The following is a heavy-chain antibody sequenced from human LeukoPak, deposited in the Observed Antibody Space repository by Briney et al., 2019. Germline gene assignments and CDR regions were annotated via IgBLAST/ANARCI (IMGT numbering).Heavy chain of an antibody. Sequence: GGSLRLSCAASGFTFSSYWMHWVRQAPGKGLEWVSAFSGSAGSTYYADSVKGRFTISRDNSKNTLYLQMNSLRAEDTAVYYCAKSADYGDYYWFDYWGQGTLVTVSS. CDR3: AKSADYGDYYWFDY. CDR2: FSGSAGST. J-gene: IGHJ4*02. V-gene: IGHV3-23*01. CDR1: GFTFSSYW. D-gene: IGHD4-17*01.